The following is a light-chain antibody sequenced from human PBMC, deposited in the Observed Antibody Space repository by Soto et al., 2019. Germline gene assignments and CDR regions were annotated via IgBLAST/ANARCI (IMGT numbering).Light chain of an antibody. Sequence: DIQVTQSPLTLSASVGDRVTITCRASQSLDNWLAWYQQKPGRAPKLLIYKASYLESGVPSRFSGSGSEIEFTLTISSLQSEDFATYYCQQYKSFSWTFGQGTNVEIK. CDR3: QQYKSFSWT. CDR1: QSLDNW. CDR2: KAS. V-gene: IGKV1-5*03. J-gene: IGKJ1*01.